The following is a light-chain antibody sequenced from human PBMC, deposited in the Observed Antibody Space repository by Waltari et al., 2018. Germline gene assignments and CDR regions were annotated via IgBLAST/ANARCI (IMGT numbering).Light chain of an antibody. Sequence: QSVLSQPPSASGTPGQRATISCSGSSSNIGNNYVYWYQQPPGTAPKLLIHSNNQRPSGVPDRFSGSKSGTSASLAINGLRSEDEADYYCATWDDSLRMVFGGGTELTVL. CDR3: ATWDDSLRMV. CDR2: SNN. V-gene: IGLV1-47*01. J-gene: IGLJ3*02. CDR1: SSNIGNNY.